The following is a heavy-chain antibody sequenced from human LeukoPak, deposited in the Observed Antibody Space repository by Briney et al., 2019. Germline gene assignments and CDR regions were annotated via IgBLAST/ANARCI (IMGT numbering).Heavy chain of an antibody. Sequence: SGGSLRLSCAASGFTFSSYGMSWVRQAPGKGLEWVSVIYSGGSTYYADSVKGRFTISRHNSKNTLYLQMNSLRAEDTAVYYCARSSITIFGVVIPYDYWGQGTLVTVSS. CDR2: IYSGGST. V-gene: IGHV3-53*04. CDR1: GFTFSSYG. J-gene: IGHJ4*02. D-gene: IGHD3-3*01. CDR3: ARSSITIFGVVIPYDY.